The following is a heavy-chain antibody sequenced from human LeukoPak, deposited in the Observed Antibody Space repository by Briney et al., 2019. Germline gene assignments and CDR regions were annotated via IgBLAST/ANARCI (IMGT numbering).Heavy chain of an antibody. CDR3: ARVRTSSGKVTGNFDY. Sequence: ASVKVSCKASGYTFTSYGISWVRQAPGQGLEWMGWISAYNGNTNYAQKLQGRVTMTTDTSTSTAYMELRSLRSDDTAVYYCARVRTSSGKVTGNFDYWGQGTLVTVSS. J-gene: IGHJ4*02. V-gene: IGHV1-18*04. CDR1: GYTFTSYG. D-gene: IGHD6-19*01. CDR2: ISAYNGNT.